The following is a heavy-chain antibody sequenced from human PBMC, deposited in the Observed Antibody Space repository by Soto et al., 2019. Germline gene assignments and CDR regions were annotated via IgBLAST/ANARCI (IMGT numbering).Heavy chain of an antibody. Sequence: GGSLRLSCAASGFTFSSYSMNWVRQAPGKGPEWVSSISSGSSYIFYADSVKGRFTISRDNAKNTLFLQMDSLRAEDTAVYYCAKNYYYDSPGYAFDIWGQGTMVTVSS. CDR1: GFTFSSYS. D-gene: IGHD3-22*01. J-gene: IGHJ3*02. CDR3: AKNYYYDSPGYAFDI. V-gene: IGHV3-21*01. CDR2: ISSGSSYI.